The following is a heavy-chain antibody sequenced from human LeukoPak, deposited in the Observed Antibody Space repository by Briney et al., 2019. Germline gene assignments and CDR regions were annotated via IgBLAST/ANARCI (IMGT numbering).Heavy chain of an antibody. D-gene: IGHD1-26*01. CDR3: ASTSGSYYIRGAFDI. CDR2: INWNGGST. Sequence: GGSLRLSCAASGFTFDDYGMSWVRQAPGKGLEWVSGINWNGGSTGYADSVKGRFTISRDNAKNSLYLQMNSLRAEDTAVYYCASTSGSYYIRGAFDIWGQGTMVTVSS. V-gene: IGHV3-20*04. J-gene: IGHJ3*02. CDR1: GFTFDDYG.